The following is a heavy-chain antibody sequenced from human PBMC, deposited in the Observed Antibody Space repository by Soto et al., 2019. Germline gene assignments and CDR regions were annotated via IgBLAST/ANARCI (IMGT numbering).Heavy chain of an antibody. V-gene: IGHV3-30*18. CDR1: GFTFSYG. CDR2: ISYDSSNK. CDR3: AKLVIGYCSGNTCDDY. Sequence: VQLLESGGGLIQPGGSLRLSCAASGFTFSYGIHWLRQAPGKVLEWVAYISYDSSNKFYGDSVKSRFTISRDNSKNTQFLQMNSLRAEDTAVYYCAKLVIGYCSGNTCDDYWGQGTLVAVSS. D-gene: IGHD2-15*01. J-gene: IGHJ4*02.